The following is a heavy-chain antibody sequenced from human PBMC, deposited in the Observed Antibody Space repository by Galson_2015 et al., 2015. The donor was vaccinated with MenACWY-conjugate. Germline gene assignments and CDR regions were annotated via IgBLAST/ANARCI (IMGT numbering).Heavy chain of an antibody. J-gene: IGHJ4*01. CDR2: INFNGGST. CDR1: GFNFDDYA. CDR3: ARGMLSFGGIIVAFYSDT. V-gene: IGHV3-20*04. Sequence: SLRLSCAASGFNFDDYAMGWVRQVSGKGLEWVAGINFNGGSTDYADSVKGRFTISRDNAKNSLYLQMNSLRAEDTALYYCARGMLSFGGIIVAFYSDTWAHGTLVTVSS. D-gene: IGHD3-16*02.